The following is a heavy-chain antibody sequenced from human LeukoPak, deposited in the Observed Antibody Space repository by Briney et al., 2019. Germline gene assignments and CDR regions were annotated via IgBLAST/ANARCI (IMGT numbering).Heavy chain of an antibody. CDR1: GFTFSSYA. V-gene: IGHV3-23*01. CDR3: AREVGYYDSSGRHRKYYFDY. J-gene: IGHJ4*02. D-gene: IGHD3-22*01. CDR2: ISGSGGST. Sequence: GGSLRLSCAASGFTFSSYAMSWVRQAPGKGLEWVSAISGSGGSTYYADSVKGRFTISRDNSKNTLYLQMNSLRAEDTAVYYCAREVGYYDSSGRHRKYYFDYWGQGTLVTVSS.